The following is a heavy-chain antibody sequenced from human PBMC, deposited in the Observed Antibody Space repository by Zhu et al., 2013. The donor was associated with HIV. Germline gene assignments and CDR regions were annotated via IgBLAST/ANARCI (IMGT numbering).Heavy chain of an antibody. Sequence: QVQLVQSGAEVKKPGSSVKVSCKASGGTFSSYAISWVRQAPGQGLEWMGGIIPIFGTANYAQKFQGRVTITADESTSTAYMELSSLRSEDTAVYYCAGEGLSYCGGDCYPEGRWFDPWGRGNPRXPSPQ. J-gene: IGHJ5*02. CDR3: AGEGLSYCGGDCYPEGRWFDP. CDR1: GGTFSSYA. V-gene: IGHV1-69*01. D-gene: IGHD2-21*02. CDR2: IIPIFGTA.